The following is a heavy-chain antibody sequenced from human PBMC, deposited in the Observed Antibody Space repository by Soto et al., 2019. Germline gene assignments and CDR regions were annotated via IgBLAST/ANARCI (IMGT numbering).Heavy chain of an antibody. CDR3: ATSLWFGTQPEI. CDR2: ISPSGTT. D-gene: IGHD3-10*01. J-gene: IGHJ4*02. Sequence: PSETLSLTCTVSGGSISSYYWSWIRQPPGKGLEWIGEISPSGTTKYIPSLKSRGTISVDTSRKQFFLKVTSVSAADTAVYYCATSLWFGTQPEIWGPGTLVTVSS. V-gene: IGHV4-4*09. CDR1: GGSISSYY.